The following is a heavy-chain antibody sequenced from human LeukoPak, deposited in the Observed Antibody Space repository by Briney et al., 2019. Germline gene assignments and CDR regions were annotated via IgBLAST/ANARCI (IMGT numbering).Heavy chain of an antibody. CDR1: GFTFSSYE. Sequence: GGSLRLSCAASGFTFSSYEMNWVRQAPGKGLEWVSYISSFSSTIYYADPVMGRFTISRDNAKNSLYLQMNSLRAEDTAVYYCARETFCTNTTCPIGDHFDYWGQGTLVTVSS. CDR3: ARETFCTNTTCPIGDHFDY. V-gene: IGHV3-48*03. J-gene: IGHJ4*02. CDR2: ISSFSSTI. D-gene: IGHD2-2*01.